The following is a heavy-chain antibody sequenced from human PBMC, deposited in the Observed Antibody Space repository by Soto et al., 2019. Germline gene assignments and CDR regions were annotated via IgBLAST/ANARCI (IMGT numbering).Heavy chain of an antibody. CDR2: IIPILGIA. J-gene: IGHJ2*01. CDR1: GGTFSSYT. V-gene: IGHV1-69*08. CDR3: ARDGMATDLGYFDL. Sequence: QVQLVQSGAEVKKPGSSVKVSCKASGGTFSSYTISWVRQAPGQGLEWMGRIIPILGIANYAQKFQGRVTINADKSTSTAYMELRSLTSEDTAVYYCARDGMATDLGYFDLWGRGTLVTVSS. D-gene: IGHD5-12*01.